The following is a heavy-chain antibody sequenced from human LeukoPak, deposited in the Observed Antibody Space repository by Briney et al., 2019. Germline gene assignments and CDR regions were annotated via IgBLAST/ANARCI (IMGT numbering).Heavy chain of an antibody. D-gene: IGHD2-2*01. J-gene: IGHJ4*02. V-gene: IGHV3-23*01. CDR3: AKPIGYCSSARCPPGDY. CDR2: ISGSGGTT. CDR1: GFTFSNYA. Sequence: GSLRLSCAASGFTFSNYAMSWVRQAPGKGLEWVSAISGSGGTTYYADSVKGRFTISRDNSKNTLYLQMNSLRAEDTAVYYCAKPIGYCSSARCPPGDYWGQGTLVTVSS.